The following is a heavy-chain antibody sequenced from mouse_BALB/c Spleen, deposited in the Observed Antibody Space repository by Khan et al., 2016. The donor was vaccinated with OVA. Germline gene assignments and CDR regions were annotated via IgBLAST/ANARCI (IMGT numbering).Heavy chain of an antibody. CDR3: TRPGFYGNFQVAY. Sequence: EVELVESGGGLVQPGGSLKLSCAASGFTFSSYTMFWVRQTPEKRLEWVAYSSNGGDYTYYPDTVKVRFTISTVNAKHTLYLQMTSLKSEDTAMNYCTRPGFYGNFQVAYWGQGTLVTVSA. J-gene: IGHJ3*01. CDR1: GFTFSSYT. V-gene: IGHV5-12-2*01. D-gene: IGHD2-1*01. CDR2: SSNGGDYT.